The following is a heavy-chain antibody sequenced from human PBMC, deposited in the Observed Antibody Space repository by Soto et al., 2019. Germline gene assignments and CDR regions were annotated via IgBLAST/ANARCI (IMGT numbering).Heavy chain of an antibody. Sequence: QGQLGQSGAQVKKLGASVKVSCKAYRYTFTRAGITWVRQAPGQGLEWMGWISAYNINSNYGQKLKGRVTMTTDTSTNTAYVRLRSLRSDVTAWYYCAIVNAFLFNCFDPWGQGALVTVSS. V-gene: IGHV1-18*01. CDR1: RYTFTRAG. D-gene: IGHD3-3*01. CDR3: AIVNAFLFNCFDP. J-gene: IGHJ5*02. CDR2: ISAYNINS.